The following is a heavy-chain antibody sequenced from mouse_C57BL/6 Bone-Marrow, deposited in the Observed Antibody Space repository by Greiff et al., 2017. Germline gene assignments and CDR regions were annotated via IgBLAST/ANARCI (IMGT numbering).Heavy chain of an antibody. Sequence: EVKLEESGPGLVKPSQSLSLTCSVTGYSITSGYYWNWIRQFPGNKLEWMGYISYDGSNNYNPSLKNRISITLDTSNNQFFLKLNSVTTEDTATYYCARPGHYYGSHYYYAMDYWGQGTSVTVSS. CDR1: GYSITSGYY. D-gene: IGHD1-1*01. V-gene: IGHV3-6*01. CDR3: ARPGHYYGSHYYYAMDY. J-gene: IGHJ4*01. CDR2: ISYDGSN.